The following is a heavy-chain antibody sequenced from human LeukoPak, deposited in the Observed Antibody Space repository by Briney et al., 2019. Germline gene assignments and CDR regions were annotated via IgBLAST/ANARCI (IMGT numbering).Heavy chain of an antibody. CDR2: ISAYNGNT. CDR1: GYTFTSYG. Sequence: ASVKVSCKASGYTFTSYGISWVRQAPGQGLEWMGWISAYNGNTNYAQKLQGRVTMTTDTSTSTAYMELRSLRSDDTAVYYCARVFFSLGLGPTTYDYWGQGTLVTVSS. CDR3: ARVFFSLGLGPTTYDY. D-gene: IGHD1-14*01. J-gene: IGHJ4*02. V-gene: IGHV1-18*01.